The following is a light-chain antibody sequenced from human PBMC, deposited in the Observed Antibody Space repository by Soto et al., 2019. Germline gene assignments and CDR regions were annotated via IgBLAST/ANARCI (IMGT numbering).Light chain of an antibody. V-gene: IGKV2-28*01. CDR3: MQALHTPWT. CDR1: QSLLHSNGYNY. J-gene: IGKJ1*01. CDR2: LGS. Sequence: DIVMTQSPLSLPVTPGEPASISCRSSQSLLHSNGYNYLDWYLQKAGQSPQLLIYLGSNRASGVPDRFSGSGSGTDFTLKISRVEAEDVGVYYCMQALHTPWTFGQGTKVEIK.